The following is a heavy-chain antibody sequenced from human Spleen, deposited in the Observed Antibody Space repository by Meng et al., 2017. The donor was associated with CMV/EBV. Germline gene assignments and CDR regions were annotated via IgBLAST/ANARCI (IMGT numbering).Heavy chain of an antibody. D-gene: IGHD5-18*01. CDR3: ARDGYGRDVQH. V-gene: IGHV4-31*03. CDR1: GGSISSGGYY. J-gene: IGHJ1*01. CDR2: IYYSGST. Sequence: CTVSGGSISSGGYYWSWSRQHPGKGLEWIGYIYYSGSTYYNPARKSRVTISVDTSKNQFSLKLSSVTAADTAVYYCARDGYGRDVQHWGQGTLVTVSS.